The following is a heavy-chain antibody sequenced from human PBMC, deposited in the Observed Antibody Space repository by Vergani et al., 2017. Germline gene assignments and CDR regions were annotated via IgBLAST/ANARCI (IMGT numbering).Heavy chain of an antibody. CDR3: ARGAGYEFWSGYYTPRYYMDF. D-gene: IGHD3-3*01. CDR2: INHSGST. Sequence: QVQLQQWGAGLLKPSETLSLTCAVYGRSFSGYYWSWLRQPPGKGLEWIGEINHSGSTNYNPSLKSRVTISVDTSKNPFSLKLSSVTAADTAVYYCARGAGYEFWSGYYTPRYYMDFWGKGTTVTVSS. J-gene: IGHJ6*03. CDR1: GRSFSGYY. V-gene: IGHV4-34*01.